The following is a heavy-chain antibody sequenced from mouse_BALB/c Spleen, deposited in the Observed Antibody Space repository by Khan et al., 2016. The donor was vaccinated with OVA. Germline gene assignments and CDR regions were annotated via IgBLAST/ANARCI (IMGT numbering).Heavy chain of an antibody. Sequence: EVQLQESGPGLVKPSQSLSLTCTVTGYSITSDFAWNWIRQFPGNKLEWMGYISSTDSTSYSQSLKSRISITWDTSKNQFFLHLSSLTTEDTATXYCATSLFHSHSFAMDHSAQQTSVPVSS. CDR3: ATSLFHSHSFAMDH. CDR1: GYSITSDFA. D-gene: IGHD2-12*01. V-gene: IGHV3-2*02. CDR2: ISSTDST. J-gene: IGHJ4*01.